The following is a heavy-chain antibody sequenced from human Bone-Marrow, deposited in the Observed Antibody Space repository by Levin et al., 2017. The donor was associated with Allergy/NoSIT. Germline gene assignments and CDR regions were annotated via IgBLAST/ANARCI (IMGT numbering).Heavy chain of an antibody. CDR2: IYHSGST. CDR1: GGSISSGTFY. D-gene: IGHD6-13*01. Sequence: SETLSLTCTVSGGSISSGTFYWNWIRQPPGTGLEYIGFIYHSGSTHYNPSLESRVTISLDTPKNQFSLELGSVTAADTAVYFCARGNYTSSLDYWGQGSLVTVSS. J-gene: IGHJ4*02. V-gene: IGHV4-30-4*01. CDR3: ARGNYTSSLDY.